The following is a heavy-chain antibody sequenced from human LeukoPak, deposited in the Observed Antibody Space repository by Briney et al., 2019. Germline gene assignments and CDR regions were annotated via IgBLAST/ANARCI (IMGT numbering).Heavy chain of an antibody. CDR1: GFTFSSYG. Sequence: GGSLRLSCAASGFTFSSYGMHWVRQAPGKGLEWVAVIWYDGSNKYYADSVKGRFTISRDNAKNTLYLQMNSLRAEDTAVYYCAKGGLRVTDYWGQGTLVTVSS. CDR2: IWYDGSNK. D-gene: IGHD5/OR15-5a*01. J-gene: IGHJ4*02. CDR3: AKGGLRVTDY. V-gene: IGHV3-33*03.